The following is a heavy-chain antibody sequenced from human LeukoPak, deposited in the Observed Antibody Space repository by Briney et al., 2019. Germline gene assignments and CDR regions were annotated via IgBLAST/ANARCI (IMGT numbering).Heavy chain of an antibody. CDR2: ITSSGSTI. CDR1: GFTFSSYE. Sequence: GGSLRLSCAASGFTFSSYEMNWVRQAPGKGLEWVSSITSSGSTIYYADSLKGRFTISRDNAKNSLYLQTNSLRAEDTAVYYCARMDYYYGMDVWGQGTTVTVSS. V-gene: IGHV3-48*03. J-gene: IGHJ6*02. CDR3: ARMDYYYGMDV.